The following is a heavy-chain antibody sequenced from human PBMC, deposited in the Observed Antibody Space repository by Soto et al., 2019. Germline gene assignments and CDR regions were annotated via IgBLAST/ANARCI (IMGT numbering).Heavy chain of an antibody. CDR2: MYYSGNT. Sequence: SETLSLTCTVSGGSINSSTYYWGWIRQPPGKGLEWIGSMYYSGNTYYNPSLKSRVTISVDTSKNQFSLKLSSVTAADTAVYYCARAAMGGSSWPFDYWGQGTLVTVSS. J-gene: IGHJ4*02. CDR1: GGSINSSTYY. CDR3: ARAAMGGSSWPFDY. V-gene: IGHV4-39*07. D-gene: IGHD6-13*01.